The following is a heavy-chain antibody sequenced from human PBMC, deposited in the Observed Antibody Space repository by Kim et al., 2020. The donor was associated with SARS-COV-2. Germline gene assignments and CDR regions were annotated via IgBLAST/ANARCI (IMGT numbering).Heavy chain of an antibody. CDR3: ARDKDGDFLDFFDL. D-gene: IGHD4-17*01. Sequence: AVSVKGRFTISRDNAKNSRYLQMNNLRDEDTAVYYCARDKDGDFLDFFDLCGQGTLVTVSS. J-gene: IGHJ5*02. V-gene: IGHV3-48*02.